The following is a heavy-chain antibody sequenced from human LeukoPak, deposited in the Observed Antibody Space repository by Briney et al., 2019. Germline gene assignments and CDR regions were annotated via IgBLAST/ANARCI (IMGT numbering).Heavy chain of an antibody. Sequence: GGSLRLSCAASGFTFDEHAMHWVRQAPGKGLEWVSGISWNSDSIGYADSVKGRFTISRDNAKTSLYLQMNSLRDEDTAFYYCAQGSYYNSYFDNWGQGTLVTVSS. D-gene: IGHD3-10*01. CDR3: AQGSYYNSYFDN. CDR1: GFTFDEHA. J-gene: IGHJ4*02. V-gene: IGHV3-9*01. CDR2: ISWNSDSI.